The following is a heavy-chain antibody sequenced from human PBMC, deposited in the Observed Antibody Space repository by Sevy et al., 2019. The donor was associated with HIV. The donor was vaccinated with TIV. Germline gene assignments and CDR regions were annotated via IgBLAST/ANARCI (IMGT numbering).Heavy chain of an antibody. CDR3: ARVYYYDYSGPGF. V-gene: IGHV1-46*01. Sequence: ASVKVSCTILGQSFTARSIHWVRQAPGQGLEWMGLINPSGGSTSYAQRFQGRVTMTRDTSTSTVYMELSSLRSEDTAVYYCARVYYYDYSGPGFWGQGTLVTVSS. D-gene: IGHD3-22*01. CDR2: INPSGGST. CDR1: GQSFTARS. J-gene: IGHJ4*02.